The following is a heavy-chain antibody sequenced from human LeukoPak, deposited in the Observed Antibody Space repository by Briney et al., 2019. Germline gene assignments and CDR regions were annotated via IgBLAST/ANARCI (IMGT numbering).Heavy chain of an antibody. CDR1: GFTFSIYA. D-gene: IGHD6-6*01. J-gene: IGHJ4*02. CDR3: AKEVAARLFDY. Sequence: GGPLTLPCAASGFTFSIYAMSWVPHATGKALEWVSAISGSGGSTYYADSVKGRFTISRDNSKNTLYLQMNSLRAEDTAVYYCAKEVAARLFDYWGQGTLVTVSS. CDR2: ISGSGGST. V-gene: IGHV3-23*01.